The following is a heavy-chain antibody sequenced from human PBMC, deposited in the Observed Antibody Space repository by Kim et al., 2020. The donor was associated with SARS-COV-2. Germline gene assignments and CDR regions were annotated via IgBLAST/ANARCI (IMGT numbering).Heavy chain of an antibody. J-gene: IGHJ4*02. V-gene: IGHV3-33*01. CDR3: AREGGGIVATPDY. Sequence: GGSLRLSCAASGFTFSSYGMHWVRQAPGKGLEWVAVIWYDGSNKYYADSVKGRFTISRDNSKNTLYLQMNSLRAEDTAVYYCAREGGGIVATPDYWGQGTLVTVSS. CDR1: GFTFSSYG. CDR2: IWYDGSNK. D-gene: IGHD5-12*01.